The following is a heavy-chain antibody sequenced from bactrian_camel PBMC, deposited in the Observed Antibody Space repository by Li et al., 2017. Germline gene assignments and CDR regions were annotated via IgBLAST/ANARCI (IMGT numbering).Heavy chain of an antibody. CDR3: AADRALDDDCYVGSLYTDFAY. Sequence: HVQLVESGGESVQAGGSLRLSCVASGATQDIGCMGWFRQVPGLEREGIGSIDSDGITTYADSLKARFTISRDNAKSTLYLQMNNLKPEDTAMYHCAADRALDDDCYVGSLYTDFAYRGQGTQVTVS. V-gene: IGHV3S53*01. CDR1: GATQDIGC. D-gene: IGHD3*01. J-gene: IGHJ6*01. CDR2: IDSDGIT.